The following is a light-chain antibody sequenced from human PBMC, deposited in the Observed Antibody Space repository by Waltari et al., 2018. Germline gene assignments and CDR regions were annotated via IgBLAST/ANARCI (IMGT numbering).Light chain of an antibody. CDR2: DVS. CDR1: SSDVGAYNY. CDR3: SSYTTSSTVV. Sequence: QSALTQPASVSGSPGQSITISCTGTSSDVGAYNYVSWYRQHPGTAPKLLIFDVSHRPSVVSTRFSGSKSGNTASLTISGLQAEDEADYYCSSYTTSSTVVFGGGTKLTVL. V-gene: IGLV2-14*03. J-gene: IGLJ2*01.